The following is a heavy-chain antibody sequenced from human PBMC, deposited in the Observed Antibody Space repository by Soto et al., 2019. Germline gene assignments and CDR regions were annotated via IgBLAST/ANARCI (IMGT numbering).Heavy chain of an antibody. J-gene: IGHJ6*02. V-gene: IGHV1-69*01. CDR2: IIPIFGTA. CDR1: GGTFSSYA. CDR3: ARGTYYDFWSGYYTDYYYGMAV. Sequence: QVQLVQSGAEVKKPGSSVKVSCKASGGTFSSYAISWVRQAPGQGLEWMGGIIPIFGTANYAQKFQGRVTITADESTSTAYMELSSLRAEDTAVYYCARGTYYDFWSGYYTDYYYGMAVWGQGTTVTVSS. D-gene: IGHD3-3*01.